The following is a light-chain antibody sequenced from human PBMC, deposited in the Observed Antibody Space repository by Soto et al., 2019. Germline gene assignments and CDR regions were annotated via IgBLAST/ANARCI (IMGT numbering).Light chain of an antibody. CDR2: WAS. V-gene: IGKV4-1*01. J-gene: IGKJ4*01. CDR3: QQTKSYPST. Sequence: DIVMTQSPDSLAVSLGERATINCKSSQSVLYSSNNKNYLAWYQQKPGQPPKALIYWASTRESGVPDRFSGSGSGTDFTLTISSLQAEDVAVYFCQQTKSYPSTFGGGTRVEI. CDR1: QSVLYSSNNKNY.